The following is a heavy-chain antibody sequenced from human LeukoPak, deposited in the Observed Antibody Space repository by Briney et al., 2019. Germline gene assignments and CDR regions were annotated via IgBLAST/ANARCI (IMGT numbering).Heavy chain of an antibody. Sequence: SETLSLTCSVSGGSVSSVSYFWSWIRQPAGKGLEWIGRIYSTGTTNYNPSFKSRVSISVDTSTSQFSLNLNSVTAADTAVYFCARESVVTTSLYYWYFDLWGRGTLVTVSS. CDR2: IYSTGTT. J-gene: IGHJ2*01. V-gene: IGHV4-61*02. CDR3: ARESVVTTSLYYWYFDL. CDR1: GGSVSSVSYF. D-gene: IGHD2-21*02.